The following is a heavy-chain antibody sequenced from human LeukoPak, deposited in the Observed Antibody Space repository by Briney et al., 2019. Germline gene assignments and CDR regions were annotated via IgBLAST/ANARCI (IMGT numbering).Heavy chain of an antibody. J-gene: IGHJ5*02. CDR1: GFTFGDYP. Sequence: PGGSLRLSCAASGFTFGDYPMHWLRQAPGKGLEWVSLISGDGGSSFQADSVRGRFTISRDNSKKSLYLEMNSLRSEDTAMYYCARDLGGSGRNWASNWFDLWGQGTLVTVSS. V-gene: IGHV3-43*02. CDR2: ISGDGGSS. D-gene: IGHD1-26*01. CDR3: ARDLGGSGRNWASNWFDL.